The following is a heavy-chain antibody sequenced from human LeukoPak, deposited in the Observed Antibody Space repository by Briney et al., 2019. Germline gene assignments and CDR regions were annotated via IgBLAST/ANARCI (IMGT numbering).Heavy chain of an antibody. CDR2: ISYDGSNK. CDR3: ARRGGNFNYYGMDV. V-gene: IGHV3-30-3*01. D-gene: IGHD4-23*01. Sequence: GGSLRLSCAASGFMFSDYDMEWVRQAPGKGLEWVAFISYDGSNKYFADSVKGRFTISRDNSKNTLYLQMNSLRAEDTAVYYCARRGGNFNYYGMDVWGQGTTVTVSS. CDR1: GFMFSDYD. J-gene: IGHJ6*02.